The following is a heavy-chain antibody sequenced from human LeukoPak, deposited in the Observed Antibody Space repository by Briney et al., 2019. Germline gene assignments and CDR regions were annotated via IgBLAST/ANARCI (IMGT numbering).Heavy chain of an antibody. J-gene: IGHJ4*02. CDR1: GFTFSSYA. V-gene: IGHV3-23*01. CDR2: ISGSGGST. CDR3: AKDLRYSSTWDYFDY. D-gene: IGHD6-13*01. Sequence: GGSLRLSCAASGFTFSSYAMSWVRQAPGKGLEWVSAISGSGGSTYYADSVKGRFTISRGNSKNTLYLQMNSLRAEDTAVYYCAKDLRYSSTWDYFDYWGQGTLVTVSS.